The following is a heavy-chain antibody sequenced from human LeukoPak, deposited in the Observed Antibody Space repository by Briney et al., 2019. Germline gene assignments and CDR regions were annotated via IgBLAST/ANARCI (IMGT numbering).Heavy chain of an antibody. CDR3: AKDLRTGVSSYYYYMDV. J-gene: IGHJ6*03. CDR2: TSHDGGTR. V-gene: IGHV3-30*02. CDR1: GFTFTFYG. D-gene: IGHD5/OR15-5a*01. Sequence: GGSLRLSCAASGFTFTFYGINWVRQAPGKGLEWVAFTSHDGGTRYYANSVKGRFTISRDNSKNTLYLQMNSLRPEDTAVYFCAKDLRTGVSSYYYYMDVWGKGTTVTVSS.